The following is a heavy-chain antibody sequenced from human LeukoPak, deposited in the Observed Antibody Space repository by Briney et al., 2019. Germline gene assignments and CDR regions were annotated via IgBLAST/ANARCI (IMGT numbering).Heavy chain of an antibody. V-gene: IGHV1-18*01. CDR1: GYTFTSYG. J-gene: IGHJ4*02. Sequence: ASVKVSCKASGYTFTSYGISWVRQAPGQGLEWMGWISAYNGNTNYAQKLQGRVTMTTDTSTSTAYMELRSLRSDDTAVYYCARLSPAYYYDSSGDYRGQGTLVTVSS. CDR2: ISAYNGNT. CDR3: ARLSPAYYYDSSGDY. D-gene: IGHD3-22*01.